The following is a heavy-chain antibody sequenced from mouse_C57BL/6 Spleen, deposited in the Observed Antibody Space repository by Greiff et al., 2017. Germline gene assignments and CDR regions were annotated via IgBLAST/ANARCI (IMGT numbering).Heavy chain of an antibody. J-gene: IGHJ2*01. Sequence: QVQLQQPGAELVMPGASVKLSCKASGYTFTSYWMHWVKQRPGQGLEWIGEIDPSDSYTNYNQKFKGKSTLTVDKSSSTAYMQLISLTSEDSAVYYCAYYRKGGDFDYWGQGTTLTVSS. CDR2: IDPSDSYT. D-gene: IGHD2-12*01. CDR3: AYYRKGGDFDY. V-gene: IGHV1-69*01. CDR1: GYTFTSYW.